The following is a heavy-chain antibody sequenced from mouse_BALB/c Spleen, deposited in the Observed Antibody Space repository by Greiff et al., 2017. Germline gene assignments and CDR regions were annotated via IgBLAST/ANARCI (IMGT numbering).Heavy chain of an antibody. Sequence: QVQLQQSGAELVRPGALVKLSCKASGFNIKDYYMYWVKQRPGQGLEWIGGINPSNGGTNFNEKFKSKATLTVDKSSSTAYMQLSSLTSEDSAVYYCTRGLLRYYFDYWGQGTTLTVSS. CDR2: INPSNGGT. D-gene: IGHD1-1*01. J-gene: IGHJ2*01. CDR1: GFNIKDYY. CDR3: TRGLLRYYFDY. V-gene: IGHV1S81*02.